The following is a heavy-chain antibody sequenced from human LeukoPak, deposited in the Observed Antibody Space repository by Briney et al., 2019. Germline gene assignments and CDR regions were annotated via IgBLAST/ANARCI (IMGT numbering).Heavy chain of an antibody. CDR1: GFTFSSYA. D-gene: IGHD3-16*01. V-gene: IGHV3-23*01. Sequence: GGSLRLSCAASGFTFSSYAMSWVRQAPGKGLEWVSAISGSGGSTYYADSVKGRFTISRDNYKKTLYMQMNSLRAEDTAVYYCAKAGAGGNYFDYWGQGTLVTVSS. CDR3: AKAGAGGNYFDY. CDR2: ISGSGGST. J-gene: IGHJ4*02.